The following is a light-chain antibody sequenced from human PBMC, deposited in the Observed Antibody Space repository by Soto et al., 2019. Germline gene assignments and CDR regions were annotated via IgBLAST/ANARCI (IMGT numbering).Light chain of an antibody. V-gene: IGKV3-15*01. CDR3: QQYNNWPPIT. CDR1: QSVFSN. Sequence: EIVMTQSPATLSVSPGERATLSCRASQSVFSNVAWYQQRPGQAPRLLIYRASTRATGIPARLSGSGSGTEFTLTISSLQSEDFAVYYCQQYNNWPPITFGQGTRLEIK. CDR2: RAS. J-gene: IGKJ5*01.